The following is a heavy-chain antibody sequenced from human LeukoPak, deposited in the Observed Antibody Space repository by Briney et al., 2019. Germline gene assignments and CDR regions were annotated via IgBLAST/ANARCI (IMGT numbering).Heavy chain of an antibody. CDR1: GDSVYSNSAA. V-gene: IGHV6-1*01. CDR3: ARAFGYSGRRGAFDI. D-gene: IGHD1-26*01. Sequence: SQNLSLTCAISGDSVYSNSAAWHWIRQSPSRGPEWLGRTYYRSKWYNDYAVSVKSRITINPDTSKNQFSLQLNSATPEDTAVYYCARAFGYSGRRGAFDIWGQGTMVTVSS. J-gene: IGHJ3*02. CDR2: TYYRSKWYN.